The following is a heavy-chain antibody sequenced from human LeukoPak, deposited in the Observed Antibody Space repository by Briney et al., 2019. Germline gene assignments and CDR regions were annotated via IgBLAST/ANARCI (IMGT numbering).Heavy chain of an antibody. Sequence: GGSLRLSCAASGFTFSSYAMHWVRQAPGKGLEWVAVISYDGSNKYYADSVKGRFTISRDNSKNTLYLQMNSLRAEDTAVYYCARQYDIPYGMDVWGQGTTVTVSS. J-gene: IGHJ6*02. CDR3: ARQYDIPYGMDV. CDR1: GFTFSSYA. CDR2: ISYDGSNK. D-gene: IGHD3-9*01. V-gene: IGHV3-30-3*01.